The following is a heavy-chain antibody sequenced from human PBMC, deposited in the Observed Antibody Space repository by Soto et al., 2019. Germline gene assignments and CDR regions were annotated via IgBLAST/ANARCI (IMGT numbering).Heavy chain of an antibody. Sequence: GGSLRLSCAASGFTFSSYSINWVRQAPGKGLEWVSSISSSSSYIYYADSVKGRFTISRDNAKNSLYLQMNSLRAEDTAVYYCARDLPDVVVAATTSWNDAFDIWGQGTMVTVSS. CDR1: GFTFSSYS. CDR3: ARDLPDVVVAATTSWNDAFDI. J-gene: IGHJ3*02. V-gene: IGHV3-21*01. CDR2: ISSSSSYI. D-gene: IGHD2-15*01.